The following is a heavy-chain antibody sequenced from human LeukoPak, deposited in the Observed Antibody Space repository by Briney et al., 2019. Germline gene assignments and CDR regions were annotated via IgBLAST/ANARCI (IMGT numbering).Heavy chain of an antibody. Sequence: ASVKVSCKASGFTFTTYGISWVRQAPGQGLEWMGWISAYNGNTNYAQKLQGRVTMTTDTSTSTAYMELRSLRSDDTAMYYCARSAGTTYYYYYYMDVWGKGTTVTVSS. CDR3: ARSAGTTYYYYYYMDV. CDR1: GFTFTTYG. CDR2: ISAYNGNT. J-gene: IGHJ6*03. D-gene: IGHD1-1*01. V-gene: IGHV1-18*01.